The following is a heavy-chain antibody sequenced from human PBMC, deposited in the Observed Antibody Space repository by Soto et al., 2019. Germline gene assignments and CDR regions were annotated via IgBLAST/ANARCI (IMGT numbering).Heavy chain of an antibody. Sequence: KSGGSLRLSCEASGITFSDHYMTWIRQAPGKGLEWISYISGTAGTIYYADSVKGRFTISRDNAKNSLFLQLTSLTAEDTAVYYCARAPYYGSGTYYYYALDVWGQGTTVTVSS. CDR1: GITFSDHY. CDR3: ARAPYYGSGTYYYYALDV. V-gene: IGHV3-11*01. D-gene: IGHD3-10*01. J-gene: IGHJ6*02. CDR2: ISGTAGTI.